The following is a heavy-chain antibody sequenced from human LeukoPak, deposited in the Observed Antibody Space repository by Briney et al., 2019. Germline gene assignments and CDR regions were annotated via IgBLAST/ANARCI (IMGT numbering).Heavy chain of an antibody. J-gene: IGHJ5*02. CDR2: FDPEDGET. V-gene: IGHV1-24*01. D-gene: IGHD3-22*01. Sequence: ASVKVSCKVSRYTLTELSMHWVRQAPGKGLEWMGGFDPEDGETIYAQKFQGRVTMTEDTSTDTAYMELSSLRSEDTAVYYCATSPRYYYDSSLFDPWGQGTLVTVSS. CDR3: ATSPRYYYDSSLFDP. CDR1: RYTLTELS.